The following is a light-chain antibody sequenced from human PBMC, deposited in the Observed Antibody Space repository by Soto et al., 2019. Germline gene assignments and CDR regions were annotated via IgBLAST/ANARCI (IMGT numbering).Light chain of an antibody. CDR1: HDISTY. CDR2: GAS. Sequence: DIQLTQSPSLLSASVGDRVTITCRASHDISTYLAWYQQKPGKAPKLLIYGASSLESGVPSRFSGSGSGTEFTLTISSLQPDDFATYYCQQYNSYWTFGQGTKVDIK. J-gene: IGKJ1*01. CDR3: QQYNSYWT. V-gene: IGKV1-9*01.